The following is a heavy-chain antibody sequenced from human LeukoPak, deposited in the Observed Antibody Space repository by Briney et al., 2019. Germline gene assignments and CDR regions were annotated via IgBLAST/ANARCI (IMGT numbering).Heavy chain of an antibody. D-gene: IGHD3-10*01. CDR1: GGSISSYF. Sequence: SETLSLTCTVSGGSISSYFWGWIRQSPGQGLEWIGSISYSGTTYYNPSLKSRVTISVDTSKNHFSLKLRSVTAADTAIYYCAANSADYNTLGSSYKVWGQGTLVTVSS. J-gene: IGHJ4*02. V-gene: IGHV4-39*02. CDR2: ISYSGTT. CDR3: AANSADYNTLGSSYKV.